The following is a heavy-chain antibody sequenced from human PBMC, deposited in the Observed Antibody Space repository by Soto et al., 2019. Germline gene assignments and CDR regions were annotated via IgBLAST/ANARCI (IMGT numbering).Heavy chain of an antibody. CDR2: INYRGST. CDR1: GGSINSGESY. D-gene: IGHD2-15*01. Sequence: QVQLQESGPGLVRPSQTLSLTCTVSGGSINSGESYWNWIRQHPEKGLEWIGYINYRGSTFYNPSLKSRIIISVDTSKNQFSLSLSSVTPADTAVYYCARDAPGVAPYWGQGTLVTVSS. J-gene: IGHJ4*02. CDR3: ARDAPGVAPY. V-gene: IGHV4-31*03.